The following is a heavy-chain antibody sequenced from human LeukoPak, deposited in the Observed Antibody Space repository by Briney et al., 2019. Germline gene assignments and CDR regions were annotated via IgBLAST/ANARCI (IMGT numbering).Heavy chain of an antibody. CDR3: ARDYITGTYYFDY. J-gene: IGHJ4*02. Sequence: GGSLRLSCAASGFTFSSYGMHWVRQAPGKGLEWVAVIWYDGSNKYYADSVKGRFTISRDNSKNTLYLQMNSLRAEDTAVYYCARDYITGTYYFDYWGQGTLVTVSS. V-gene: IGHV3-33*01. CDR1: GFTFSSYG. D-gene: IGHD1-7*01. CDR2: IWYDGSNK.